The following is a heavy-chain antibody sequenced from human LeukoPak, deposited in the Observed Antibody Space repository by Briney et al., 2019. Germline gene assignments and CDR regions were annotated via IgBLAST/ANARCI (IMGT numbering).Heavy chain of an antibody. V-gene: IGHV4-30-2*01. CDR3: ARAGKYSSSDY. Sequence: PSQTLSLTCTVSGGSISSGGYYWSWIRQPPGKGLEWIGYIDHSGSTYYNPSLKSRVTISVDRSKNQFSLKLSSVTAADTAVYYCARAGKYSSSDYWGQGTLVTVSS. D-gene: IGHD6-6*01. CDR2: IDHSGST. CDR1: GGSISSGGYY. J-gene: IGHJ4*02.